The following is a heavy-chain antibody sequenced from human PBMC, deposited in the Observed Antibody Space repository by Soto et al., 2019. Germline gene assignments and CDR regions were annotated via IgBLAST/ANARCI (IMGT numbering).Heavy chain of an antibody. CDR2: ISYDGSNK. D-gene: IGHD3-22*01. V-gene: IGHV3-30*18. Sequence: GGSLRLSCAASGFTFSSYGMHWVRQAPGKGLEWVAVISYDGSNKYYADSVKVRFTISRDNSKNTLYLQMNSLRAEDTAVYYCAKDQVVITTNDYYYGMDVWGQGTTVTVSS. CDR1: GFTFSSYG. CDR3: AKDQVVITTNDYYYGMDV. J-gene: IGHJ6*02.